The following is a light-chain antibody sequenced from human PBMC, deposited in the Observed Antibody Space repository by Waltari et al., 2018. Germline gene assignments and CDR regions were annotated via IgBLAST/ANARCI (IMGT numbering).Light chain of an antibody. CDR1: SSDIGDYNL. V-gene: IGLV2-14*01. CDR2: EVS. Sequence: QSALTQPASVSGSPGQSITISCTGTSSDIGDYNLVSWYQQFPGKAPKLMIYEVSNRPLGVSNRFSGSKSGNTASLTISGLQAEDEADYYCTSYTRSNTWVFGGGTKVTVL. CDR3: TSYTRSNTWV. J-gene: IGLJ3*02.